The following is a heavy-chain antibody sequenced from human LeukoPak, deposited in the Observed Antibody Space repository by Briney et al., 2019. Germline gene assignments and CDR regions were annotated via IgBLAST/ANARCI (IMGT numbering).Heavy chain of an antibody. CDR2: ISGSGGST. CDR3: AKDPYCTNGVCPPTFDY. V-gene: IGHV3-23*01. CDR1: GFTFSSYA. Sequence: PGGSLRLSCAASGFTFSSYAMSWVRQAPGKALEWVSAISGSGGSTYYADSVKGRFTISRDNSKNTLYLQMNSLRAEDTAVYYCAKDPYCTNGVCPPTFDYWGQGTLVTVSS. J-gene: IGHJ4*02. D-gene: IGHD2-8*01.